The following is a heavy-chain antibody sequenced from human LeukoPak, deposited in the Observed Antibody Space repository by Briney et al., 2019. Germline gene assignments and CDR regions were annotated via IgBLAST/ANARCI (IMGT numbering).Heavy chain of an antibody. CDR3: ARRSMVRTVGYYYGMDI. V-gene: IGHV4-59*08. D-gene: IGHD4/OR15-4a*01. Sequence: SETLSLTCTVSGGSISSYYWSWIRQPAGKGLEWIGYIYYSGSTNYNPSLESRVTISVDTSKKQFSLRLSSVTAADTAVYYCARRSMVRTVGYYYGMDIWGRGTTVTVSS. J-gene: IGHJ6*02. CDR2: IYYSGST. CDR1: GGSISSYY.